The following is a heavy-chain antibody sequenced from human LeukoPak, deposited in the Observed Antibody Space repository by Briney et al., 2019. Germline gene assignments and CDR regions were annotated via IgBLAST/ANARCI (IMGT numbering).Heavy chain of an antibody. CDR1: GGSFSGYY. V-gene: IGHV4-59*01. CDR2: IYYSGST. Sequence: PSETLSLTCAVYGGSFSGYYWSWIRQPPGKGLEWIGYIYYSGSTNYNPSLKSRVTISVDTSRNQFSLKLSSVTAADTAVYYCAGWRAARYGMDVWGQGTTVTVSS. CDR3: AGWRAARYGMDV. D-gene: IGHD2-15*01. J-gene: IGHJ6*02.